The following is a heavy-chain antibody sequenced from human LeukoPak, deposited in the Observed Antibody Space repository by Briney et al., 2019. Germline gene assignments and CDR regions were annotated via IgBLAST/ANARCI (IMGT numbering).Heavy chain of an antibody. Sequence: GGSLRLSCAASGFTFSTYGMNWVRQAPGKGLEWVSSASPSGDITHYADSVKGRFTISRDNSKNTLYLQMNNVRAEDTAVYYCAKDGAWLRFDDWGQGTLVTVSS. D-gene: IGHD5-12*01. J-gene: IGHJ4*02. CDR1: GFTFSTYG. CDR2: ASPSGDIT. V-gene: IGHV3-23*01. CDR3: AKDGAWLRFDD.